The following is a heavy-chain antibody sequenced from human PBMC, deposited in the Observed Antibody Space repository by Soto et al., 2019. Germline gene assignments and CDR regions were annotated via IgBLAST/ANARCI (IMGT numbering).Heavy chain of an antibody. Sequence: ASVKVTCKSSVFTFTNDSIYWVRQAHGQRVEWMGSINAGNGNTKYSEKFQGRVTINRDTSESTAYMELSSLRSEDTAVYYCARGFPLWFDPWGQGTLVTVSS. CDR1: VFTFTNDS. D-gene: IGHD3-16*02. CDR3: ARGFPLWFDP. J-gene: IGHJ5*02. V-gene: IGHV1-3*01. CDR2: INAGNGNT.